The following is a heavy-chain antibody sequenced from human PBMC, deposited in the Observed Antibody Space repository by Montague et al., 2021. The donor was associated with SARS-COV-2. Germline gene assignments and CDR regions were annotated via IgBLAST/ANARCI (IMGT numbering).Heavy chain of an antibody. CDR3: TRDYRDNVGDGLDN. CDR2: ISTSAYTT. V-gene: IGHV3-48*03. Sequence: SLRLSCAASGFTFSSYDMNWVRQAPGKGPEWISYISTSAYTTSYAGSVKGRFTISRDNGKNSLYLQMNSLRVEDTAVYYCTRDYRDNVGDGLDNWGQGTKVTVSS. J-gene: IGHJ3*02. CDR1: GFTFSSYD. D-gene: IGHD3-16*01.